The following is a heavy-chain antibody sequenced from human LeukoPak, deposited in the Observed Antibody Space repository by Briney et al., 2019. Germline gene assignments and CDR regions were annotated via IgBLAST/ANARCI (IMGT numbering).Heavy chain of an antibody. CDR1: GFTFSSYA. D-gene: IGHD3-16*01. CDR3: ARASDGG. Sequence: PGRSLRLSCAASGFTFSSYAMHWVRQAPGKGLEWVAVISYDGSNKYYADSVKGRFTISRDNSKNTLYLQMNSLRAEDTAVYYCARASDGGWGQGTLVTVS. V-gene: IGHV3-30-3*01. CDR2: ISYDGSNK. J-gene: IGHJ4*02.